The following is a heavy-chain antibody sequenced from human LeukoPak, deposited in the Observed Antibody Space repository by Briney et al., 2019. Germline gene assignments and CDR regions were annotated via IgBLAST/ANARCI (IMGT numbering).Heavy chain of an antibody. CDR3: ARKTDNSFDY. CDR2: IFPSDYDT. CDR1: GYSFSNYW. V-gene: IGHV5-51*01. J-gene: IGHJ4*02. Sequence: GESLKISCQGSGYSFSNYWIGWVRQMPGKGLEWMGMIFPSDYDTRYGPSFQGQVTIPADKSISTAYLQWSSLKASDTAMYYCARKTDNSFDYWGQGTLVTVSS.